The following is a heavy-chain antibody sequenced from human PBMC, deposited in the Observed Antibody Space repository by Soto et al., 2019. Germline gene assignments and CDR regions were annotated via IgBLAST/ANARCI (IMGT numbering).Heavy chain of an antibody. CDR2: IIPIFGTA. Sequence: QVQLVQSGAEVKKPGSSVKVSCKASGGTVSSYAISWVRQAPGQGLEWRGGIIPIFGTADYAQKFQGRVTITADESTSTAYMELSSLRSEDTAVYYCARSGARPGDYYYGMDVWGQGTTVTVSS. J-gene: IGHJ6*02. CDR1: GGTVSSYA. D-gene: IGHD3-10*01. CDR3: ARSGARPGDYYYGMDV. V-gene: IGHV1-69*12.